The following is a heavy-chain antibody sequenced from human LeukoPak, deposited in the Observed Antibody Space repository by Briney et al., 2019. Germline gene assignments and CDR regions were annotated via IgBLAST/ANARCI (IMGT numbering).Heavy chain of an antibody. CDR3: TTALYDWNDVNY. D-gene: IGHD1-1*01. CDR1: GYTFTSYD. V-gene: IGHV1-8*03. J-gene: IGHJ4*02. CDR2: MNPNSGNT. Sequence: ASVKVSCKASGYTFTSYDINWVRQATGQGLEWMGWMNPNSGNTGYAQKFQGRVTITRNTSISTAYMELSSLRSEDTAVYYCTTALYDWNDVNYWGQGTLVTVSS.